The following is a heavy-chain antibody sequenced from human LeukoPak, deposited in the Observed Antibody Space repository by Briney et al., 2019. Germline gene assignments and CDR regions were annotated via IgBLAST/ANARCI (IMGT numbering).Heavy chain of an antibody. CDR2: IRTKVYRVTT. CDR1: GFTFNSYE. D-gene: IGHD3-10*02. Sequence: QSGGSLRLSCAASGFTFNSYEMNWVRQDPGKGLEWVGLIRTKVYRVTTEYAASVKGRFTFSRDDSKNIAYLQMSSLKTEDTAVYYCTKTYGVRIDDWGQGTLVTVSS. J-gene: IGHJ4*02. CDR3: TKTYGVRIDD. V-gene: IGHV3-49*04.